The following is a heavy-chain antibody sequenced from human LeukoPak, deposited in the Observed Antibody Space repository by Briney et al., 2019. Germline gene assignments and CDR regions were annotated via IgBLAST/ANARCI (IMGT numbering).Heavy chain of an antibody. V-gene: IGHV1-3*01. J-gene: IGHJ4*02. CDR2: INAGNGNT. Sequence: ASVKVSCKASGYTFTSYAMHWVRQAPGQRLEWMGWINAGNGNTKYSQKFQGRVTITRDTSASTAYMELRSLRSEDTAVYYCARTYGDYLDFDYWGQGTLVTVSS. CDR1: GYTFTSYA. CDR3: ARTYGDYLDFDY. D-gene: IGHD4-17*01.